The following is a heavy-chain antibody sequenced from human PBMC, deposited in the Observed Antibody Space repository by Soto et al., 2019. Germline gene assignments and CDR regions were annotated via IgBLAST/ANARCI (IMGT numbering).Heavy chain of an antibody. CDR1: GGSISPYY. D-gene: IGHD3-16*02. CDR3: ARAGHAITFGGVSVIPPYYFDS. J-gene: IGHJ4*02. CDR2: IYYRGST. Sequence: PSETLSLTCTVSGGSISPYYWSWIRQPPGKGLEWIGFIYYRGSTSYNPSLKSRVSISVDTSNNQFSLKLRSVTAADTAVYYCARAGHAITFGGVSVIPPYYFDSWGQGTLVTVSS. V-gene: IGHV4-59*01.